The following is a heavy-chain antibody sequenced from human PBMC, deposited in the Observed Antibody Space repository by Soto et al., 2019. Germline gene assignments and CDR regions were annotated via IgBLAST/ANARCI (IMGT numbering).Heavy chain of an antibody. CDR3: AKDPKVRGFMVA. Sequence: GGSLRLSCEASGFMFSMYWMHWVRQVPGKGPVLVAVISYDGSNKYYADSVKGRFTISRDNSRNTLDLQMNSLRAGDTAVYYCAKDPKVRGFMVAWGQGALVTVSS. J-gene: IGHJ5*02. CDR1: GFMFSMYW. V-gene: IGHV3-30*18. CDR2: ISYDGSNK. D-gene: IGHD3-10*01.